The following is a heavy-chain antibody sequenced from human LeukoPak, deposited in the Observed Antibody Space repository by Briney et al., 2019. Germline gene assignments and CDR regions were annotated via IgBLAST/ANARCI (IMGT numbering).Heavy chain of an antibody. CDR2: INSDGSST. CDR3: AIPGDSSGWLLDY. D-gene: IGHD6-19*01. J-gene: IGHJ4*02. CDR1: GFTFSSYW. V-gene: IGHV3-74*01. Sequence: GGSLRLSCAASGFTFSSYWMHWVRQAPGKGLVWVSRINSDGSSTSYADSVKGRFTISRDNAKNTLYLQMNSLRAEDTTVYYCAIPGDSSGWLLDYWGQGTLVTVSS.